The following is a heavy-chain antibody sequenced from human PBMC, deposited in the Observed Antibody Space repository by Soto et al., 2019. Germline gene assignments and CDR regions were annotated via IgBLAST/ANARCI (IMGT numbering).Heavy chain of an antibody. V-gene: IGHV3-23*01. J-gene: IGHJ4*02. D-gene: IGHD6-13*01. Sequence: EVKLLQSGGGLVQSGGSLRLSCAASGFTFSTYAMSWVRQAPGKGLEWVSCITGTGGDTYYADSVEGRVTISRDNYQSTLYLHMNCLRAEDTVIYYCASSSVSWAADYWGQGTLVTVSS. CDR2: ITGTGGDT. CDR1: GFTFSTYA. CDR3: ASSSVSWAADY.